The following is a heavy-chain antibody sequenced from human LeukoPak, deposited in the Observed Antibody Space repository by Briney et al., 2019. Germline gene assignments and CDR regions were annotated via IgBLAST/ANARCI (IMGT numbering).Heavy chain of an antibody. J-gene: IGHJ5*02. Sequence: PSETLSLTCTVSGGSISSYYWNWIRQPPGKGLEWIGYIHYSGNTKYNPSLKSRVTISVDTSKNQFSLKLSSVTAADTAIYYCAKESYYVSSSYLNWFDPWGQGTLVTVSS. CDR3: AKESYYVSSSYLNWFDP. V-gene: IGHV4-59*01. CDR2: IHYSGNT. D-gene: IGHD3-22*01. CDR1: GGSISSYY.